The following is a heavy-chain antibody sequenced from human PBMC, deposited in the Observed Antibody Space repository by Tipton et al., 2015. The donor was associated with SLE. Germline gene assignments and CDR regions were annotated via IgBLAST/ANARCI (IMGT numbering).Heavy chain of an antibody. V-gene: IGHV3-20*04. Sequence: SLRLSCAASGFTVSSNYMSWVRQAPGKGLEWVSGINWNGGSTGYADSVKGRFTISRDNAKNSLYLQMNSLRAEDTALYYCASGRGAFDIWGQGTMVTVSS. J-gene: IGHJ3*02. D-gene: IGHD3-10*01. CDR2: INWNGGST. CDR3: ASGRGAFDI. CDR1: GFTVSSNY.